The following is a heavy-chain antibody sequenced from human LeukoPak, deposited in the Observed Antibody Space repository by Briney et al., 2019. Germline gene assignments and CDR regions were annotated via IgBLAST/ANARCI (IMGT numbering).Heavy chain of an antibody. CDR1: GYTFTGYY. Sequence: ASVKVSCKASGYTFTGYYMHWVRQAPGQGLDWMGWINPNSGGTNYAQKFQGRVTMTRDTSISTAYMELSRLRSDDTAVYYCAAFYCSSTSCYGYFDYWGQGTLVTVSS. J-gene: IGHJ4*02. CDR2: INPNSGGT. CDR3: AAFYCSSTSCYGYFDY. D-gene: IGHD2-2*01. V-gene: IGHV1-2*02.